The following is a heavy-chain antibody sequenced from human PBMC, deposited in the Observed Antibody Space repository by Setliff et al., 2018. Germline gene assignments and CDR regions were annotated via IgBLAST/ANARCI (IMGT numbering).Heavy chain of an antibody. CDR1: GFTFSSYS. J-gene: IGHJ3*02. V-gene: IGHV3-21*04. D-gene: IGHD3-22*01. Sequence: GSLRLSCAASGFTFSSYSMNWVRQAPGKGLEWVSSISSSSSYIYYADSVKGRFTISRDNAKNTMYLQLRSLRADDTAIYYCAKDRKNYYDTSGYPDAFDIWGQGTTVTVSS. CDR2: ISSSSSYI. CDR3: AKDRKNYYDTSGYPDAFDI.